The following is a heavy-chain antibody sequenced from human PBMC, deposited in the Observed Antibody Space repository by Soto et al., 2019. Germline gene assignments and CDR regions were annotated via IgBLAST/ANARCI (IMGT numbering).Heavy chain of an antibody. J-gene: IGHJ5*02. CDR3: ARGGCSGGNCPPNWFDP. D-gene: IGHD2-15*01. V-gene: IGHV1-18*01. Sequence: QVQLVQSGTEVKKPGASVKVSCKASGYTFTNYGISWVRQAPGQGLEWMGWISAYNGNTNYAQKFQGRVTMTTDTSSTTGYRELRSLRSDDTAVYYCARGGCSGGNCPPNWFDPWGQGTLVTVSS. CDR1: GYTFTNYG. CDR2: ISAYNGNT.